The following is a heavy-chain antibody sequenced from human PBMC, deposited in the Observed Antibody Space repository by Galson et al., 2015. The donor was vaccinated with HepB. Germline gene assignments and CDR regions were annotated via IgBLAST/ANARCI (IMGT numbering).Heavy chain of an antibody. J-gene: IGHJ4*02. CDR3: AKDIGHCSSTSCYVDLTFDY. Sequence: SLRLSCAASGFTFDDYTMHWVRQAPGKGLEWVSLISWDGGSTYYADSVKGRFTISRDNSKNSLYLQMNSLRTEDTALYYCAKDIGHCSSTSCYVDLTFDYWGQGTLVTVSS. CDR2: ISWDGGST. CDR1: GFTFDDYT. D-gene: IGHD2-2*01. V-gene: IGHV3-43*01.